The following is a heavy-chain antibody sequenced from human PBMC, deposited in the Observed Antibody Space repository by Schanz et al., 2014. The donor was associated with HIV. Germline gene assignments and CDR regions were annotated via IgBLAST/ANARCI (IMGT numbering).Heavy chain of an antibody. V-gene: IGHV3-30*18. CDR2: ISNDGSNE. Sequence: QVQVVESGGGVVQPGRSLRLSCAASEFIFSSYGIHWVRQAPGKGLEWVAVISNDGSNEYYADSVKGRFTLSRDNSENTVYLQMNSLRAEDTAVYYCAKEWYYGSGSMDVWGQGTTVTVSS. J-gene: IGHJ6*02. CDR3: AKEWYYGSGSMDV. CDR1: EFIFSSYG. D-gene: IGHD3-10*01.